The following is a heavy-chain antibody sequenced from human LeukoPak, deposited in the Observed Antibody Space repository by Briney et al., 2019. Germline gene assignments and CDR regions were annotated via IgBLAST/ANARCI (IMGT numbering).Heavy chain of an antibody. CDR1: GFTFSSYW. J-gene: IGHJ5*02. CDR2: IKQDGGEK. CDR3: ARWEYYDRRWFDP. D-gene: IGHD3-22*01. Sequence: PGGSLRLSCAASGFTFSSYWMSWVRQAPGKGLEWVANIKQDGGEKCYVDSVKGRFTISRDNAKNSLYLQMNSLRAEDTAVYYCARWEYYDRRWFDPWGQGTLATVSS. V-gene: IGHV3-7*01.